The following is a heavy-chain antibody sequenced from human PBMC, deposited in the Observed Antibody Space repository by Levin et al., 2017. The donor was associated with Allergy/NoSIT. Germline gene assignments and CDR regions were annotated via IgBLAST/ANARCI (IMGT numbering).Heavy chain of an antibody. D-gene: IGHD4-17*01. J-gene: IGHJ4*02. CDR3: ATVDYGDYFDN. CDR2: TSASGGIT. Sequence: GGSLRLSCAASGFTFSTYAMSWVRQTPGKGLEWVLTTSASGGITFYTDSAKGRFTVSRDNSANTLYLQMNSLRVEDTAIYYCATVDYGDYFDNWGQGTLVAVSS. CDR1: GFTFSTYA. V-gene: IGHV3-23*01.